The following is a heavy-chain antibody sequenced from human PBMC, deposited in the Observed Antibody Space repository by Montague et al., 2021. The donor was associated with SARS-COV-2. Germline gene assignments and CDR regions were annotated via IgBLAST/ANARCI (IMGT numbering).Heavy chain of an antibody. V-gene: IGHV2-5*05. CDR1: GFSLTTPEVA. Sequence: PALVKPTQTLTLTCTFSGFSLTTPEVAVGWIRQPPGKALEWLALIYGVDEERYGPSLQSRLTITRDTSKSQVVLTMTNMDPVDTATYYCAHRFAGFFDYWGQGILVTVSS. CDR2: IYGVDEE. CDR3: AHRFAGFFDY. J-gene: IGHJ4*02.